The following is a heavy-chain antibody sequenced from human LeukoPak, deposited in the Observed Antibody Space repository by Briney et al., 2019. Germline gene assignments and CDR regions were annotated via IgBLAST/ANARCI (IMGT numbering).Heavy chain of an antibody. CDR1: GGSISSSSYY. D-gene: IGHD3-3*01. V-gene: IGHV4-39*07. J-gene: IGHJ5*02. CDR3: ARERSGAVKYNWFDP. Sequence: SETLSLTCTVSGGSISSSSYYWGWIRQPPGKGLEWIGSIYYSGSTYYNPSLKSRVTISVDTSKNQFSLKLSSVTAADTAVYYCARERSGAVKYNWFDPWGQGTLVTVSS. CDR2: IYYSGST.